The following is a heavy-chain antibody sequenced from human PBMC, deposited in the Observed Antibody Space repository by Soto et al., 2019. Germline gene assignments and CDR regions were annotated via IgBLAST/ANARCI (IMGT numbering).Heavy chain of an antibody. CDR1: GYSFTSYW. Sequence: RGESLKISCKGSGYSFTSYWIGWVRQMPGKGLEWMGIIYPGDSDTRYSPSFQGQVTISADKSISTAYLQWSSLKASDTAMYYCARAGAGYCSSTSCYTGVNYYYYGMDVWGQGTTVTVSS. J-gene: IGHJ6*02. V-gene: IGHV5-51*01. D-gene: IGHD2-2*02. CDR2: IYPGDSDT. CDR3: ARAGAGYCSSTSCYTGVNYYYYGMDV.